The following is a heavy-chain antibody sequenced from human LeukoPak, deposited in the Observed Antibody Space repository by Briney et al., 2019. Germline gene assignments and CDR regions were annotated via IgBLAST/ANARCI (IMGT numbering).Heavy chain of an antibody. CDR2: IIPILGIA. Sequence: SVKVSCKASGGTFSSYAISWVRQAPGQGLEWMGRIIPILGIANYAQKFQGRVTITADKSTSTAYMELSSLRSEDTAVYYCARVRNKGGTPTINYYYYGMDVWGQGTTVTVSS. J-gene: IGHJ6*02. CDR1: GGTFSSYA. V-gene: IGHV1-69*04. D-gene: IGHD1-7*01. CDR3: ARVRNKGGTPTINYYYYGMDV.